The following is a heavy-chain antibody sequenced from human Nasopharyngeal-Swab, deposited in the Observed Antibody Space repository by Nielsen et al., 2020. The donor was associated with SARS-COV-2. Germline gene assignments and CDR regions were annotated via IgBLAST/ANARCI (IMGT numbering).Heavy chain of an antibody. D-gene: IGHD3-9*01. CDR3: ARDNDILTGYYRGVLDP. V-gene: IGHV4-31*03. CDR1: GGSISSGGYY. J-gene: IGHJ5*02. Sequence: SETLSLTCTVSGGSISSGGYYWSWIRPHQGKGLERIGYIYYSGSTYYNPSLKSRVTISVDTSKNQFSLKLSSVTAADTAVYYCARDNDILTGYYRGVLDPWGQGTLVTVSS. CDR2: IYYSGST.